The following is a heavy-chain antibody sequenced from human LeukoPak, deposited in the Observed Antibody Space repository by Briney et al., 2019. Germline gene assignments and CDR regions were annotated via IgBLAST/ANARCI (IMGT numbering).Heavy chain of an antibody. CDR1: GFTFSSYA. Sequence: GGSLRLSCAASGFTFSSYAMHWVRQAPGKGLEYVSAISSNGGSTYYANSVKGRFTISRDNSKNTLYLQMGSLRAEDMAVYYCARTPEFCSGGSCYSEGYFDYWGQGTLVIVSS. CDR3: ARTPEFCSGGSCYSEGYFDY. D-gene: IGHD2-15*01. V-gene: IGHV3-64*01. CDR2: ISSNGGST. J-gene: IGHJ4*02.